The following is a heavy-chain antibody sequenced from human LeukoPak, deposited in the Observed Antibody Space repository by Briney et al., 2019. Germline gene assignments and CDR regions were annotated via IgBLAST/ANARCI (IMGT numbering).Heavy chain of an antibody. V-gene: IGHV3-30*14. J-gene: IGHJ6*03. Sequence: GGSLRLSCAASGFTFSSYALHWVRQAPGKGLEWVAVISHDGSNKYYADSVKGRFTISRDNSKNTLYLQMNSLRAEDTAVYYCARGRVYYYYMDVWGKGTTVTVSS. CDR3: ARGRVYYYYMDV. CDR2: ISHDGSNK. CDR1: GFTFSSYA. D-gene: IGHD5-24*01.